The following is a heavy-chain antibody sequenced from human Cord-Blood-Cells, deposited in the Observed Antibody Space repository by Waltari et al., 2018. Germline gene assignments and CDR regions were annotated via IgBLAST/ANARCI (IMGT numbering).Heavy chain of an antibody. J-gene: IGHJ4*02. Sequence: QVQLQQWGAGPLKPSETLSLTCAVYGGSFSGYYWSWIRQPPGKGLEWIGEINHSGSTNYNPSLKSRVTISVDTSKNQFSLKLSSVTAADTAVYYCARGKSYYDFWSGYHYYFDYWGQGTLVTVSS. CDR1: GGSFSGYY. D-gene: IGHD3-3*01. CDR3: ARGKSYYDFWSGYHYYFDY. V-gene: IGHV4-34*01. CDR2: INHSGST.